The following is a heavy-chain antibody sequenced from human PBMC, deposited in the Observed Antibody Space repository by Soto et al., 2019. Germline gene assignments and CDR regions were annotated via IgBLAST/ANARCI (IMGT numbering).Heavy chain of an antibody. Sequence: SETLSLTCTVSGGSISSYYWSWVRQPPGKGLEWIAYIDNSGNTNYNPSLKSRVTISVDASKNQFSLKLSSVTAADTAVYYCARDKITGRFDYWGQGTLVTVSS. CDR1: GGSISSYY. V-gene: IGHV4-4*08. J-gene: IGHJ4*02. CDR2: IDNSGNT. D-gene: IGHD2-8*02. CDR3: ARDKITGRFDY.